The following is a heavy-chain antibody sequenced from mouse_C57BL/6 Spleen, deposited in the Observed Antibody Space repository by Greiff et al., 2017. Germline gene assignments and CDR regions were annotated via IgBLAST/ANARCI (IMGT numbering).Heavy chain of an antibody. Sequence: DVQLQESGPGLVKPSQSLSLTCSVTGYSITSGYYWNWIRQFPGNILEWMGYISYDGSNNYNPSLKNRISITRDTSKNQFFLKLNSVTTEDTATYYCARAFNSAFDYWGQGTTLTVSS. CDR2: ISYDGSN. V-gene: IGHV3-6*01. CDR3: ARAFNSAFDY. J-gene: IGHJ2*01. CDR1: GYSITSGYY. D-gene: IGHD3-1*01.